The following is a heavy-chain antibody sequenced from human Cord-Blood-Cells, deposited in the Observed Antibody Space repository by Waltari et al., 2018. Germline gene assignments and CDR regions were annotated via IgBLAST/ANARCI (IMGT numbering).Heavy chain of an antibody. V-gene: IGHV4-59*08. J-gene: IGHJ6*03. Sequence: QVQLQESGPGLVKPSETLSLTCTVSGGSISSYYWSWIRQPPGKGLEWIGYIYYSGSTNANPARKIRVTMSVDTSKNQFSLKRSSVTAADTAVYYCARRSIAAAGTNYYYYYMDVWGKGTTVTVSS. CDR1: GGSISSYY. CDR2: IYYSGST. D-gene: IGHD6-13*01. CDR3: ARRSIAAAGTNYYYYYMDV.